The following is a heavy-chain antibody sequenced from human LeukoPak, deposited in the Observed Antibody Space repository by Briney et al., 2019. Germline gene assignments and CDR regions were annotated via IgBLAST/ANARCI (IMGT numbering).Heavy chain of an antibody. CDR1: GGSISSGSYY. J-gene: IGHJ3*02. D-gene: IGHD2-2*01. CDR2: FYASGST. Sequence: QTSETLSLTCTVSGGSISSGSYYWSWIRQPAGKGLEWIGRFYASGSTNYNPSLQSRVTISVDTSKNQFSLKLTSVTAADTAVYYCALGNCPTTSCYPGVAFDIWGQGTMVTVSS. CDR3: ALGNCPTTSCYPGVAFDI. V-gene: IGHV4-61*02.